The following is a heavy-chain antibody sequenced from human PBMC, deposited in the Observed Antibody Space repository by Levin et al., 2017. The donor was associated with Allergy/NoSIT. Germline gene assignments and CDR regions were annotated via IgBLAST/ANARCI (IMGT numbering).Heavy chain of an antibody. J-gene: IGHJ3*01. V-gene: IGHV3-23*01. CDR2: ITGGGFNT. Sequence: GGSLRLSCAASGFTFSDYVMTWVRQAPGKGLEWVSVITGGGFNTYYGDSVKGRFTVSRDNSKNTLYLELNSLRAEDTAVYYCAKKQGGTSGFSFDVWGQGTMVTVSS. CDR3: AKKQGGTSGFSFDV. D-gene: IGHD1-1*01. CDR1: GFTFSDYV.